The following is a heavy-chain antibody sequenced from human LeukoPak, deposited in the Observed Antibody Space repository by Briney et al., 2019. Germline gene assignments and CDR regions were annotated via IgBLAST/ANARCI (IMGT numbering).Heavy chain of an antibody. CDR1: GLSFSGYY. CDR3: ARGRRRYCSGGSCYGGWFDL. Sequence: SSETLSLTCAVYGLSFSGYYWSWLRQPPGKGLEWLGEINHSGSTNYNPSLKSRVTISVDTSKNQFSLKLSSVTAADTAVYYCARGRRRYCSGGSCYGGWFDLWGQGTLVTVSS. D-gene: IGHD2-15*01. J-gene: IGHJ5*02. V-gene: IGHV4-34*01. CDR2: INHSGST.